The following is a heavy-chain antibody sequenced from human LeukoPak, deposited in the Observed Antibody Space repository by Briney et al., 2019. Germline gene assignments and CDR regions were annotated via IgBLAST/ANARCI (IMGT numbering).Heavy chain of an antibody. CDR2: IYPADSDT. V-gene: IGHV5-51*01. Sequence: GESLKISCKASGYSFPTYWIGWVRQMPGTGLEWMGIIYPADSDTRYSPSFQGQVTISADKSINTAYVQWDSLKASDTALYYCARHRGGNFGGFDASDIWGHGTMVTVSS. CDR1: GYSFPTYW. D-gene: IGHD2-15*01. J-gene: IGHJ3*02. CDR3: ARHRGGNFGGFDASDI.